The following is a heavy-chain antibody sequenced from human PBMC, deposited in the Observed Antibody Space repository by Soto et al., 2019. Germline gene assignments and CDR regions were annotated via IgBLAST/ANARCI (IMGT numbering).Heavy chain of an antibody. CDR3: ARGGLGYCSGGSRYSAELSRYYYGMDV. V-gene: IGHV4-31*03. Sequence: QVQLQESGPGLVKPSQTLSLTCTVSGGSISSGGYYWSWIRQHPGKGLEWIGYIYYSGATYYNPSLKGRVTLSVDTSKNQFSLKLSSVTAADTAVYYCARGGLGYCSGGSRYSAELSRYYYGMDVWGQGTTVTVSS. D-gene: IGHD2-15*01. CDR1: GGSISSGGYY. CDR2: IYYSGAT. J-gene: IGHJ6*02.